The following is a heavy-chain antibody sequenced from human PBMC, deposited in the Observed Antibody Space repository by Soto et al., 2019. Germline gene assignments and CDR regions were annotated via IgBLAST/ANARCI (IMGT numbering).Heavy chain of an antibody. Sequence: QVQLVQSGAEVENPGASVKVSCKASGYTFSNFGINWVRQAPGQGLEWLGWITPYNGNANYAQKHQDRLTITPDTSTNTAYLQLRSLRSDDTAVYFCARARMYSGAHHDYWGQGTLVTVSS. V-gene: IGHV1-18*04. J-gene: IGHJ4*02. CDR1: GYTFSNFG. CDR2: ITPYNGNA. CDR3: ARARMYSGAHHDY. D-gene: IGHD1-26*01.